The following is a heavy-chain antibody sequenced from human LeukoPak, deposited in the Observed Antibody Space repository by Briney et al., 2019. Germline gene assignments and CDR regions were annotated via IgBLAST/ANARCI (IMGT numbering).Heavy chain of an antibody. Sequence: GASVKVSCKVSGYTLTELSMHWVRQAPGKGLEWMGGLDPEDGETIYAQKFQGRVTMTRNTSISTAYMELSSLRSEDTAVYYCARGGYDFGRCYYMDVWGKGTTVTISS. V-gene: IGHV1-24*01. CDR3: ARGGYDFGRCYYMDV. CDR2: LDPEDGET. J-gene: IGHJ6*03. D-gene: IGHD5-12*01. CDR1: GYTLTELS.